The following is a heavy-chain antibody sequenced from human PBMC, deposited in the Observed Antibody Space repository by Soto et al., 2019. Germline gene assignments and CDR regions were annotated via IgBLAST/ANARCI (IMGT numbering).Heavy chain of an antibody. CDR3: ARVRQGYYYYGMDV. V-gene: IGHV3-7*01. J-gene: IGHJ6*02. CDR2: IKQDGSEK. CDR1: GFTFSSYW. Sequence: GGSLRLSCAASGFTFSSYWMSWVRQAPGKGLEWVANIKQDGSEKYYVDSVKGRFTISRDNAKNSLYLQMNSLRAEDTAVYYRARVRQGYYYYGMDVWGQGTTVTVSS.